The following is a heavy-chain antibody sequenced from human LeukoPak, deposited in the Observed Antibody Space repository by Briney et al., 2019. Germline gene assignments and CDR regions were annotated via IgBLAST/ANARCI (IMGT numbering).Heavy chain of an antibody. J-gene: IGHJ3*02. D-gene: IGHD3-10*01. CDR3: ARDGSGADWYAFDI. CDR1: GFTFSSYS. V-gene: IGHV3-21*01. Sequence: TGGSLRLSCAASGFTFSSYSMNWVRQAPGKGLEWVSSISSSSSYIYYADSVKGRFTISRDNAKNSLYLQMNGLRAEDTAVYYCARDGSGADWYAFDIWGQGTMVTVSS. CDR2: ISSSSSYI.